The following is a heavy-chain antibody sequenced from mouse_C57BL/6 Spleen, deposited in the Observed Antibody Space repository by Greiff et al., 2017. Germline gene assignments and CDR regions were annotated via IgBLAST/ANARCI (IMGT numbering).Heavy chain of an antibody. CDR1: GFTFSDYG. Sequence: EVHLVESGGGLVKPGGSLKLSCAASGFTFSDYGMHWVRQAPEKGLEWVAYISSGSSTIYYADTVKGRFTISRDNAKNTLFLQMTSLRSEDTAMYYCARLTGDWYFDVWGTGTTVTVSS. V-gene: IGHV5-17*01. CDR3: ARLTGDWYFDV. D-gene: IGHD4-1*01. CDR2: ISSGSSTI. J-gene: IGHJ1*03.